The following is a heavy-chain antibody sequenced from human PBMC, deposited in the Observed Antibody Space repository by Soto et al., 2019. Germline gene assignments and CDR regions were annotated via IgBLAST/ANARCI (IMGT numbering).Heavy chain of an antibody. V-gene: IGHV4-4*02. J-gene: IGHJ4*02. CDR3: ARVLLRGYEVGAPTQIDY. D-gene: IGHD1-26*01. Sequence: SETLSLTCAVSGGSISSSDWWSWVRQPPGKGLEWIGEIYHSGSTNYNPSLKSRVTISVDKSKNQFSLKLSSVTAADTAVYYCARVLLRGYEVGAPTQIDYWGQGTLVTVSS. CDR2: IYHSGST. CDR1: GGSISSSDW.